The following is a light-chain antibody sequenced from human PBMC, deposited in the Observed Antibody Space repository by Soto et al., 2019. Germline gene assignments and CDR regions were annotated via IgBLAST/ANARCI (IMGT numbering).Light chain of an antibody. Sequence: ENVLTQSPGTLSLSPGEGATVSCRASQTVSSSYLAWYQQIPGQAPRLLIFGASTRATGIPDRFSGSGSGTDFTLTINRLEPEDFAVYYCQQYGSLPYTFGQGTKLEI. V-gene: IGKV3-20*01. CDR2: GAS. J-gene: IGKJ2*01. CDR1: QTVSSSY. CDR3: QQYGSLPYT.